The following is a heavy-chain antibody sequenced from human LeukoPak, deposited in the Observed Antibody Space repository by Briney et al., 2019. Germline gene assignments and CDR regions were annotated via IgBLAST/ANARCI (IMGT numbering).Heavy chain of an antibody. Sequence: GGSLRLSCAASGFTFSSYAMHWVRQAPGKGLEWVAVIWYDGSNKFYGDSVKGRFTISRDSSKNTLYLQMSSLRAEDTAVYYCARDIWDSSCHYYYFEQWGHGNLVTVSS. CDR3: ARDIWDSSCHYYYFEQ. CDR2: IWYDGSNK. V-gene: IGHV3-33*01. J-gene: IGHJ4*01. CDR1: GFTFSSYA. D-gene: IGHD3-22*01.